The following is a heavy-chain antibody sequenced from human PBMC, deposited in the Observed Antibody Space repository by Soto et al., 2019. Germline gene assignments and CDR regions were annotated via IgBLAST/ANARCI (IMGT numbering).Heavy chain of an antibody. CDR3: AASASAVAGQGLCYAFYI. CDR1: GYTLTELS. D-gene: IGHD6-19*01. CDR2: FDPEDGET. Sequence: QVQLVQSGAEVKKPGASVKVSCKVSGYTLTELSMHWVRQAPGKGLEGMGGFDPEDGETIYEQKFQGRVTMTADTSTATAYMEQSSLRSEDTAVYYCAASASAVAGQGLCYAFYIWGQGTMVTVSS. V-gene: IGHV1-24*01. J-gene: IGHJ3*02.